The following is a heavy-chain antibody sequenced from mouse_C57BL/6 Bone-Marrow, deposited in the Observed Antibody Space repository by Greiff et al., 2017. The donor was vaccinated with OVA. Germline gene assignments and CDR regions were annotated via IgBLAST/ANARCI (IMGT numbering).Heavy chain of an antibody. D-gene: IGHD2-3*01. J-gene: IGHJ4*01. Sequence: EVQLVESGGDLVKPGGSLKLSCAASGFTFSSYGMSWVRQTPDKRLEWVATISSGGSYTYYPDSVKGRFTISRDNAKNTLYLQMSSLKSEDTAVYYCARQGIYDGYYGAMDYWGQGTSTTVSS. CDR1: GFTFSSYG. V-gene: IGHV5-6*01. CDR3: ARQGIYDGYYGAMDY. CDR2: ISSGGSYT.